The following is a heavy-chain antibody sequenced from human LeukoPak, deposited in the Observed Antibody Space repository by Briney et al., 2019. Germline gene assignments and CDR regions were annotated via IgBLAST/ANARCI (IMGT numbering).Heavy chain of an antibody. CDR1: GGSISSCY. CDR2: IYYSGST. J-gene: IGHJ3*02. D-gene: IGHD6-6*01. Sequence: SETLSLTCTVSGGSISSCYWSWIRQPPGKGPEWIGYIYYSGSTNYNPSLKSRVTISVDTSKNQFSLKLSSVTAADTAVYYCARGVRSIAARKSAFDIWGQGTMVTVSS. CDR3: ARGVRSIAARKSAFDI. V-gene: IGHV4-59*01.